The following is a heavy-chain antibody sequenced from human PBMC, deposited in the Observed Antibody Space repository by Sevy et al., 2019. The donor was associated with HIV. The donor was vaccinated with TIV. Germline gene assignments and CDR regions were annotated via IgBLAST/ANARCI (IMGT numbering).Heavy chain of an antibody. CDR1: GFTFSTSV. CDR3: AGIRGDAVAFDH. Sequence: ASVKVSCKAAGFTFSTSVVQWVRQTRGQRLEWIGRIAVGSGDTIYPQKFQERLTIARDMSTYTAYMELGSLRSDDTALYFCAGIRGDAVAFDHWGQGTLVTVSS. D-gene: IGHD2-15*01. CDR2: IAVGSGDT. J-gene: IGHJ4*02. V-gene: IGHV1-58*01.